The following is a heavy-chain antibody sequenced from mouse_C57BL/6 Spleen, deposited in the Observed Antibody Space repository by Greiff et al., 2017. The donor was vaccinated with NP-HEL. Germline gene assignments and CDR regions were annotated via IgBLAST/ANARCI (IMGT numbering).Heavy chain of an antibody. Sequence: QVQLQQPGAELVRPGSSVKLSCKASGYTFTSYWMDWVKQRPGQGLEWIGNIYPSDSETHYNQKLKDKATLTVDKSSSTAYMQLSSLTSEDSAVYYCARDWDYDGYLTRFAYWGQGTLVTVSA. V-gene: IGHV1-61*01. J-gene: IGHJ3*01. CDR1: GYTFTSYW. CDR3: ARDWDYDGYLTRFAY. D-gene: IGHD2-3*01. CDR2: IYPSDSET.